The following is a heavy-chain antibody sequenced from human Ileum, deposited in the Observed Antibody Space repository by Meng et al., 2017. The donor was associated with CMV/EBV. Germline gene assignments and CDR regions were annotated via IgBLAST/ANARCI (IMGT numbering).Heavy chain of an antibody. CDR1: GFTFSNAW. D-gene: IGHD3-22*01. CDR2: IKSKGDGATT. V-gene: IGHV3-15*01. CDR3: ATAPGYYNSAPFDY. J-gene: IGHJ4*02. Sequence: GESLRLSCAASGFTFSNAWMTWVRQAPGKGLEWVGHIKSKGDGATTDYAAPVKGRFTISRDDSKNTVYLQMNSLKIEDTAVYYCATAPGYYNSAPFDYWGQGTLVTVSS.